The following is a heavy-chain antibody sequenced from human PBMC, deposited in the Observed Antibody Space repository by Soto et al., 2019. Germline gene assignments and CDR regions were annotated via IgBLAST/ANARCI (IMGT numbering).Heavy chain of an antibody. CDR2: INPNSGGT. J-gene: IGHJ5*02. CDR3: ARGTPGYSGKNWFDP. V-gene: IGHV1-2*02. CDR1: GYTFTGYY. D-gene: IGHD5-12*01. Sequence: QVQLVQSGAEVKKPGASVKVSCKASGYTFTGYYMHWVRQAPGQGLEWMGWINPNSGGTNYAQKFQGRVTMTRDTSISTAYMELSRLRSDDTAVYYRARGTPGYSGKNWFDPWGQGTLVTVSS.